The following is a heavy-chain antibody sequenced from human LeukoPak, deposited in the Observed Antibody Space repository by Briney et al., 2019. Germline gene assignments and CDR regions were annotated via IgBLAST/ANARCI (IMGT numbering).Heavy chain of an antibody. CDR1: GYTFTSYG. Sequence: GASVTVSCKASGYTFTSYGIRWARQAPGQGLEWMGWISAYNGNTNYAQKLQGRVTMTTDTSTSTAYMELRSLRSDDTAVYYCARDDRSYSSYWHGDYWGQGTLVTVSS. J-gene: IGHJ4*02. CDR2: ISAYNGNT. V-gene: IGHV1-18*04. D-gene: IGHD6-19*01. CDR3: ARDDRSYSSYWHGDY.